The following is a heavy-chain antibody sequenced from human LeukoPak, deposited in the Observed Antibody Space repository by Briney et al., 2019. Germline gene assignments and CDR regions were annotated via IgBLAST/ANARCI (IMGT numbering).Heavy chain of an antibody. CDR3: ARDKGTSYLSSFDY. V-gene: IGHV3-53*05. D-gene: IGHD6-6*01. J-gene: IGHJ4*02. CDR1: GFIVNTNY. CDR2: IYADGNT. Sequence: PGGSLRLSCAASGFIVNTNYMTWVRQAPGRGLEWVSFIYADGNTYYADSVKGRFTISRDNSKNTLYLQMNSLRAADTAVYYCARDKGTSYLSSFDYWGQGTLVTVSS.